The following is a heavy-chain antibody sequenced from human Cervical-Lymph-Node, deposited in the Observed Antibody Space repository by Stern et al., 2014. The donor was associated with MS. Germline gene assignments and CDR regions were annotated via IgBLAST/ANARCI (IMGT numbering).Heavy chain of an antibody. V-gene: IGHV3-30*18. CDR2: IVYDGTNE. CDR3: VKDDDSGFDVYYFDF. D-gene: IGHD5-12*01. J-gene: IGHJ4*02. Sequence: VQLVESGGGVVQPGTSLTLSCAASGFTFRSYGMHWVRQAPGKGLEWVADIVYDGTNEFYADSVKGRFTISRDNSKNMLFLQMNSLRPEDTAVYYCVKDDDSGFDVYYFDFWGPGTLVTVSS. CDR1: GFTFRSYG.